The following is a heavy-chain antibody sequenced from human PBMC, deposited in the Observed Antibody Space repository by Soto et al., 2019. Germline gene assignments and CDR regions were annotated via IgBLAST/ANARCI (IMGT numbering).Heavy chain of an antibody. CDR1: DKTFLSYG. J-gene: IGHJ4*02. D-gene: IGHD5-18*01. Sequence: GASVKVSCKASDKTFLSYGISWVRQGPGQGLEWMGWISPYNGNTNYAQKLQGRVTMTTDTSTSTAYMELSSLRSDDTAVYYCATQIDTVMVFRDWGQGTLVTVSS. V-gene: IGHV1-18*01. CDR2: ISPYNGNT. CDR3: ATQIDTVMVFRD.